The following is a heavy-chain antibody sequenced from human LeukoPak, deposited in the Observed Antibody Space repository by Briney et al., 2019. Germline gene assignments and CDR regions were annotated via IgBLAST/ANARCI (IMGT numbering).Heavy chain of an antibody. CDR3: ARERSLGY. V-gene: IGHV3-48*03. J-gene: IGHJ4*02. CDR1: GFTFSNYD. Sequence: GGSLRLSCAASGFTFSNYDMNWARQAPGKGLEWVSYISSSPTTIFYADSVKGRFTISRDNAKNSLYLQMNSPRAEDTAVYYCARERSLGYWGQGTLVTVSS. CDR2: ISSSPTTI.